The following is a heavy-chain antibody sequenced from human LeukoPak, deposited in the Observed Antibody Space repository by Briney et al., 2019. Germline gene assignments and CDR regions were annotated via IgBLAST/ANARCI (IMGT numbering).Heavy chain of an antibody. CDR3: ARVDRTLYDLYNWFDP. CDR1: GFTVSSNY. J-gene: IGHJ5*02. CDR2: IYSGGST. V-gene: IGHV3-53*01. Sequence: GGSLRLSCAASGFTVSSNYMSWVRQAPGTGRGWGSFIYSGGSTYYADSVKGRFTISRDNSKTTLYLQMNSLRAEDTAVYYCARVDRTLYDLYNWFDPWGQGTLVTVSS. D-gene: IGHD3/OR15-3a*01.